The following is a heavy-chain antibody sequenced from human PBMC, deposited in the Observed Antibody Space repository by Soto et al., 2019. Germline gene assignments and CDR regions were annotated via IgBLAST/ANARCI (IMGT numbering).Heavy chain of an antibody. CDR3: ARLKDDILTGYYIGSWFDP. V-gene: IGHV3-48*01. CDR1: GCTFSSYS. J-gene: IGHJ5*02. D-gene: IGHD3-9*01. Sequence: GGSLRLSCAASGCTFSSYSMNWVRQAPGKGLEWVSYISSSSSTIYYADSVKGRFTISRDNAKNSLYLQMNSLRAEDTAVYYCARLKDDILTGYYIGSWFDPWGQGTLVTVSS. CDR2: ISSSSSTI.